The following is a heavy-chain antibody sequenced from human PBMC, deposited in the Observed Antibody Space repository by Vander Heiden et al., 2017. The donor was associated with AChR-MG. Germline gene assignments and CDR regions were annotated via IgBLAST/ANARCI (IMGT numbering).Heavy chain of an antibody. CDR3: ARDAFGDNYYYGMDV. Sequence: QVQLQESGPGLVKPSETLSLTCTVSGGSISSYYWSWIRQPPGKGLEWIGYIYYSGSTNYNPSLKSRVTISVDTSKNQFSLKLSSVTAADTAVYYCARDAFGDNYYYGMDVWCQGTTVTVSS. CDR2: IYYSGST. D-gene: IGHD3-10*01. V-gene: IGHV4-59*01. J-gene: IGHJ6*02. CDR1: GGSISSYY.